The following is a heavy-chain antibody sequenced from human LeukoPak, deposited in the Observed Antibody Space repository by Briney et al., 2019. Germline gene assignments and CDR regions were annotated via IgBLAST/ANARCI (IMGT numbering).Heavy chain of an antibody. CDR2: IYTSGST. CDR1: GGSISSYY. CDR3: ARHPCTASCRGGFDP. J-gene: IGHJ5*02. V-gene: IGHV4-4*09. D-gene: IGHD2-2*01. Sequence: SETLSLTCTVSGGSISSYYWSWIRQPPGKGLEWIGYIYTSGSTNYNPSLQSRVTISVDTSKNQFSLKLSSVTAADTAVYYCARHPCTASCRGGFDPWGQGTLVTVSS.